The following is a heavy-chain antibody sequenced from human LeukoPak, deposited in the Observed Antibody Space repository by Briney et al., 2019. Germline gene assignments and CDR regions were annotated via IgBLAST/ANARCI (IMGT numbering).Heavy chain of an antibody. D-gene: IGHD6-13*01. CDR1: GFTFSSYS. CDR3: ARDGGYSSTSYYFDH. V-gene: IGHV3-48*01. Sequence: GGSLRLSCAASGFTFSSYSMNWVRQAPGKGLEWVSYISSSSSTIYYADSVKGRFTISRDNAKNSLYLQMNSLRAEDTAVYYCARDGGYSSTSYYFDHWGQGTLVTVSS. CDR2: ISSSSSTI. J-gene: IGHJ4*02.